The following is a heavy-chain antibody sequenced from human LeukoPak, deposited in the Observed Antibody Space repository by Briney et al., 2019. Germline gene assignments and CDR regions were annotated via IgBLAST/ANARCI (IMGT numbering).Heavy chain of an antibody. V-gene: IGHV3-48*01. J-gene: IGHJ3*02. CDR1: GFTFSSYS. CDR3: ARDGTTDAFDI. D-gene: IGHD1-7*01. CDR2: ISSSSTI. Sequence: GGSLRLSCAASGFTFSSYSMNWVRQAPGKGLEWVSYISSSSTIYYADSVKGRFTISRDNAKSSLYLQMNSLRAEDTAVYYCARDGTTDAFDIWGQGTMVTVSS.